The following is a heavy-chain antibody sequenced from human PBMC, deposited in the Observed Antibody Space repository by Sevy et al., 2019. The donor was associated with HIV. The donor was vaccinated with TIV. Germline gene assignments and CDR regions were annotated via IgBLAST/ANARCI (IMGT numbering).Heavy chain of an antibody. Sequence: GGSLRLSCAASGFTFSTYGMHWVRQAPGKGLEWVAVMWFDGSNTYYADSVKGRFNISRDIAKNTLHLQMNSLRAEDTAVYYGARDLEFYDYGDYGPAFMPDYWGQGTLVTVSS. J-gene: IGHJ4*02. CDR3: ARDLEFYDYGDYGPAFMPDY. D-gene: IGHD4-17*01. V-gene: IGHV3-33*01. CDR1: GFTFSTYG. CDR2: MWFDGSNT.